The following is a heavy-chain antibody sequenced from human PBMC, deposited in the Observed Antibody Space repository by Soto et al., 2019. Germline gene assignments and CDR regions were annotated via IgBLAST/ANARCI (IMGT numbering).Heavy chain of an antibody. Sequence: QVQLVQSGAEVKKPGSSVKVCCKASGGTFSSYAISWVRQAPGQGLEWMGGIIPISETTNYAQKFEGRVTITGDESKSTAYMELSSLRSEDTAVYYCARSQGSSTSLEIYYYYYYGMDVWGQGTTVTVSS. J-gene: IGHJ6*02. CDR2: IIPISETT. V-gene: IGHV1-69*01. CDR3: ARSQGSSTSLEIYYYYYYGMDV. D-gene: IGHD2-2*01. CDR1: GGTFSSYA.